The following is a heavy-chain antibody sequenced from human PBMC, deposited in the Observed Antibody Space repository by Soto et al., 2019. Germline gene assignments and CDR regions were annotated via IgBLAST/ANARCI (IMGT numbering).Heavy chain of an antibody. J-gene: IGHJ6*02. CDR1: GGSFSGYY. V-gene: IGHV4-34*01. Sequence: SETLSLTCAVYGGSFSGYYWSWIRQPPGKGLEWIGEINHSGSTNYNPSLKSRVTISVDTSKNQFSLRLSSVTAADTAVYYCARAPSYYYYGMDVWGQGTTVTVSS. CDR3: ARAPSYYYYGMDV. CDR2: INHSGST.